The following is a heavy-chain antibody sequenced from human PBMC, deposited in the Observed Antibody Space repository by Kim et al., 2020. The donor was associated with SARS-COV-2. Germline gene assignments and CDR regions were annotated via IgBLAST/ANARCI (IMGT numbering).Heavy chain of an antibody. CDR3: ARETIAAAGIDY. Sequence: SQTLSLTCAISGDSVSSNSATWNWIRQSPSRGLEWLGRTYYRSKWYTDYAISMKSRITINPDTSKNQFSRQLNSVTPEDTAVYYCARETIAAAGIDYWSKGTKVTVSS. CDR2: TYYRSKWYT. V-gene: IGHV6-1*01. D-gene: IGHD6-13*01. J-gene: IGHJ4*01. CDR1: GDSVSSNSAT.